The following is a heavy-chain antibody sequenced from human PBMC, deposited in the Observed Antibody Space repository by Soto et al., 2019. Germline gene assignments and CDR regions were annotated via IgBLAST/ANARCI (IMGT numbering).Heavy chain of an antibody. CDR1: GFTFSNIW. Sequence: LVESGGGLVQPGGSLRLSCADSGFTFSNIWMSWVCRSPVKGPEWVASISPDGGEIYYVDSVKGRFTLSRDNTRTSLYLQMNSLRAEYTAVYYCAKGPRWGQVTLVTVSS. J-gene: IGHJ4*02. V-gene: IGHV3-7*01. CDR3: AKGPR. CDR2: ISPDGGEI.